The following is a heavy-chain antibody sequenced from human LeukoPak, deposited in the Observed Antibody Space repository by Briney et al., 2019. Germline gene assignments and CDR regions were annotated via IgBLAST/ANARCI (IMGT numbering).Heavy chain of an antibody. CDR3: GREPNYYDGSGYYSGVLDS. V-gene: IGHV4-31*03. Sequence: SETLSLTCTVSGGSIISGGYYCSWIRQHPGKGLEWIGYIYDSENTYYNPSLKSRVTISLDRSKNQFSLKLGSVTAADTAVYYCGREPNYYDGSGYYSGVLDSWGQGTLVTVSS. CDR1: GGSIISGGYY. CDR2: IYDSENT. D-gene: IGHD3-22*01. J-gene: IGHJ4*02.